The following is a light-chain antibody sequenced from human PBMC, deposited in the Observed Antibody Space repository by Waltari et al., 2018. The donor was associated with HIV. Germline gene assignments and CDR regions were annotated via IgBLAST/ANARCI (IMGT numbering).Light chain of an antibody. V-gene: IGLV1-51*01. CDR3: GTWDNSLRAWV. J-gene: IGLJ3*02. CDR1: SFNIGSNY. CDR2: SAM. Sequence: QAVLTQPPSVSAAPGQKVSISCSGNSFNIGSNYVSWYQQLPGRAPKLLIYSAMCLPSGSPDRFSCAGTDTSATLGITGRQTGDEADYYCGTWDNSLRAWVFGGGTKLTVL.